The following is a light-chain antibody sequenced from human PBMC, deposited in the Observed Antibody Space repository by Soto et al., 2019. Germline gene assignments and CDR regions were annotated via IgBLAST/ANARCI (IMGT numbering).Light chain of an antibody. J-gene: IGKJ2*01. CDR3: QQRSNWPYT. CDR1: QSVSRY. CDR2: DTS. V-gene: IGKV3-11*01. Sequence: EIVLTQSPATLSLSPGERATLSCRASQSVSRYLAWFQHKPGQAPRVLIYDTSNRDTGIPARFSGSTTGTDFTLTISSLEPEDFAVYYCQQRSNWPYTFGQGTKLEIK.